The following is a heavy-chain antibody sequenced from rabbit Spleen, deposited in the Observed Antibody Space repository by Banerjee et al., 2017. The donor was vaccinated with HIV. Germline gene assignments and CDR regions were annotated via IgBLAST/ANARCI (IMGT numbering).Heavy chain of an antibody. CDR1: GFDFSSNA. CDR3: ARVDGSLSNYHDL. V-gene: IGHV1S47*01. CDR2: INAGSSGKN. J-gene: IGHJ4*01. D-gene: IGHD5-1*01. Sequence: EESGGGLVQPEGSLTLTCKASGFDFSSNAMCWVRQAPGKRPEWIACINAGSSGKNYYASWVNGRFSISRSTSLNTVTLQMTSLTAADTATYFCARVDGSLSNYHDLWGQGTLVTVS.